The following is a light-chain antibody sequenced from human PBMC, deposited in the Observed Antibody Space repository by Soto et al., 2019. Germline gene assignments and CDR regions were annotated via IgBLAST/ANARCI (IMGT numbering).Light chain of an antibody. Sequence: QSALTQPASVSGSLGQSITISCSGTSSDVGAYNYVSWYQQYPGKAPKLMIYHVTDRPSGVSNRFSGSNSGNTASLTISGLQAEDEADYYCCSYTTSNTFVFGTGTKVTVL. CDR1: SSDVGAYNY. CDR2: HVT. J-gene: IGLJ1*01. V-gene: IGLV2-14*01. CDR3: CSYTTSNTFV.